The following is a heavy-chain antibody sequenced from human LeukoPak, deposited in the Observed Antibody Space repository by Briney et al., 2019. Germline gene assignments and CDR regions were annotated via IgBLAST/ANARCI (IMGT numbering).Heavy chain of an antibody. CDR3: AKGTTVTTYSHFDY. Sequence: GGSLRLXCAASGFTFSSYAMHWVRRAPGKELEWVAFVRYDGSNKYYADSVRGRFTISRDNSKNTLYLQMNSLRAEDTAVYYCAKGTTVTTYSHFDYWGQGTLVTVSS. J-gene: IGHJ4*02. CDR2: VRYDGSNK. CDR1: GFTFSSYA. D-gene: IGHD4-17*01. V-gene: IGHV3-30*02.